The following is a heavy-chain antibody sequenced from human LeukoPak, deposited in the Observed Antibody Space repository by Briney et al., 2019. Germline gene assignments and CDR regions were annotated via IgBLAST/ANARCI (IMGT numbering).Heavy chain of an antibody. D-gene: IGHD3-22*01. Sequence: GGSLRLSCAASGFTFSSYAMHWVRQAPGKGLEWVAVISYDGSNKYYADSVKGRFTISRDNSKNTLYLQMNSLRAEDTAVYFCASIMRDYYDSSGTLFDYWGQGALVTVSS. V-gene: IGHV3-30-3*01. CDR2: ISYDGSNK. CDR3: ASIMRDYYDSSGTLFDY. CDR1: GFTFSSYA. J-gene: IGHJ4*02.